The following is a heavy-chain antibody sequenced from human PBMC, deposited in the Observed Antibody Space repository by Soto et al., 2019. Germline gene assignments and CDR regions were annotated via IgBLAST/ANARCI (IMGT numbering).Heavy chain of an antibody. CDR1: GFTFSSYA. V-gene: IGHV3-23*01. Sequence: EVQLLESGGGLVQPGGSLRLSCAASGFTFSSYAMSWVRQAPGKGLEWVSAISGSGGSTYYADSVKGRFTISRDNSKNTLYLQMNSLRAEDTAVYYCAKDVREGQWTGAGWVDYWGQGTLVTVSS. CDR3: AKDVREGQWTGAGWVDY. J-gene: IGHJ4*02. D-gene: IGHD6-19*01. CDR2: ISGSGGST.